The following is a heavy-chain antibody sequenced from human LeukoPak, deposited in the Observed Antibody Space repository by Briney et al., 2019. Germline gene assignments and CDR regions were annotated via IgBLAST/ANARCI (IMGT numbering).Heavy chain of an antibody. CDR1: GGSITGCSYY. D-gene: IGHD3-22*01. V-gene: IGHV4-39*01. CDR3: ARHYYDSTGYYYIDN. Sequence: SETLSLTCSVSGGSITGCSYYWGWIRPPPGQGLVWIGSMSYSASTNYNPSLKSRVTIAADTTTNLFSLKLSSVTAADTAVYYCARHYYDSTGYYYIDNWGQGALVTASS. J-gene: IGHJ4*02. CDR2: MSYSAST.